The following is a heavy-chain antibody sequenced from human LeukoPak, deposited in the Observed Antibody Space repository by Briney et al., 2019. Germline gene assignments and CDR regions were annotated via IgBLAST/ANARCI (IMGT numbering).Heavy chain of an antibody. CDR1: GFTFSSYW. CDR2: IKQDGSEK. D-gene: IGHD3-10*01. CDR3: AREHYYRYYYYYMGV. J-gene: IGHJ6*03. Sequence: PGGSLRLSCAASGFTFSSYWMSWVRQAPGKGLEWVANIKQDGSEKYYVDSVKGRFTISRDNAKNSLYLQMNSLRAEDTAVYYCAREHYYRYYYYYMGVWGKGSTVTVSS. V-gene: IGHV3-7*01.